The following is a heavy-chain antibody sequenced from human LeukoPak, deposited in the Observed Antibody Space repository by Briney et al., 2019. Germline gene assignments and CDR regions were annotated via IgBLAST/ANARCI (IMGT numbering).Heavy chain of an antibody. CDR3: AAGSITIPTADY. CDR1: GGTFSSYA. D-gene: IGHD3-10*01. V-gene: IGHV1-69*05. Sequence: SVKVSCKASGGTFSSYAISWVRQAPGHGLEWVGRIIPLFGTANYAQTFQGRVTITTDESARTAYMYLSRLRSERTAVYYRAAGSITIPTADYCGEGNLVTVSS. J-gene: IGHJ4*02. CDR2: IIPLFGTA.